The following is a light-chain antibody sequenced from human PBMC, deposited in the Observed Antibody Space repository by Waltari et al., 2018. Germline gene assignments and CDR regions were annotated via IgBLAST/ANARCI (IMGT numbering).Light chain of an antibody. V-gene: IGKV1-27*01. CDR2: TAS. CDR1: QGISNS. J-gene: IGKJ5*01. Sequence: DIQMTQSPSSLSTSVGDRVTITCRASQGISNSLAWYQQKPGKIPKLLIYTASTLQSGVPSRFSGSGSGTDFTLTISSLQPEDVATYYCQQYNSAPTTFGPGTRLEIE. CDR3: QQYNSAPTT.